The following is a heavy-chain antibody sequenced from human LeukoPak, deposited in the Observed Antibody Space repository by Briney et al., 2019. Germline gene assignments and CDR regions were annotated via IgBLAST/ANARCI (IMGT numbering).Heavy chain of an antibody. D-gene: IGHD6-13*01. CDR2: IWFDGSNK. CDR1: GFTFSNYG. J-gene: IGHJ5*02. Sequence: GGSLRLSCAASGFTFSNYGMHWVRQAPGKGLEWVAVIWFDGSNKDYTDSVKGRFTISRDNSKNTVYLQMNSLRAEDTAVYYCAREHTRAATGTHWFGPWGQGTLVTVSS. CDR3: AREHTRAATGTHWFGP. V-gene: IGHV3-33*01.